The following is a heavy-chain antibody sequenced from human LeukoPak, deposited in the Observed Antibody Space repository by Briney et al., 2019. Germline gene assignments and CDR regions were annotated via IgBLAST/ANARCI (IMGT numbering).Heavy chain of an antibody. Sequence: ASVKVSCKTSGYRFPTYVITWVRQAPGQGLEWMGWIAPYNGNMNYAQKFQDRVTMTTDTSTSTAYMEVRNLRSDDTAVYYCARGGVGVNWFDPWGQGTLVTVSS. CDR2: IAPYNGNM. J-gene: IGHJ5*02. D-gene: IGHD2-8*01. V-gene: IGHV1-18*01. CDR3: ARGGVGVNWFDP. CDR1: GYRFPTYV.